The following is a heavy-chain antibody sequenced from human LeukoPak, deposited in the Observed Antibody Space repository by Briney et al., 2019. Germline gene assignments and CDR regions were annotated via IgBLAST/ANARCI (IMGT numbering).Heavy chain of an antibody. Sequence: ASVKVPCKASGGTFSSYAISWVRQAPGQGLEWMGRIIPILGIANYAQKFQGRVTITADKSTSTAYMELSSLRSEDTAVYYCARDQADYDFWSGYSRGSYYYGMDVWGQGTTVTVSS. CDR2: IIPILGIA. J-gene: IGHJ6*02. V-gene: IGHV1-69*04. D-gene: IGHD3-3*01. CDR3: ARDQADYDFWSGYSRGSYYYGMDV. CDR1: GGTFSSYA.